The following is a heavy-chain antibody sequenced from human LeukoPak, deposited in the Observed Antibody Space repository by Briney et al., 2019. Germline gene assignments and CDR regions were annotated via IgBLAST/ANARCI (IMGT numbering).Heavy chain of an antibody. V-gene: IGHV1-24*01. CDR3: ATRGVDIVATIDPPIPNGYYYYGMDV. J-gene: IGHJ6*02. Sequence: ASVKVSCKVSGYTLTELSMHWVRQAPGKGLEWMGGFDPEDGETIYAQKFQGRVTMTEDTSTDTAYMELSSLRSEDTAVYYCATRGVDIVATIDPPIPNGYYYYGMDVWGQGTTVTVSS. CDR1: GYTLTELS. D-gene: IGHD5-12*01. CDR2: FDPEDGET.